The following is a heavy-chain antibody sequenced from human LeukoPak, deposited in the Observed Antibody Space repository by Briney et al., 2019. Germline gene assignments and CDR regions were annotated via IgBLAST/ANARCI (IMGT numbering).Heavy chain of an antibody. Sequence: GGSLRLSCAASGFTFSNAWMSWVRQAPGKGLEWVGRIKSKTDGGTTDYAAPVKGRFTISRDDSKNTLYLQMNSLKTEDTAVYYCTTETYYYDSSGYYYYWGQGTLVTVSS. CDR1: GFTFSNAW. D-gene: IGHD3-22*01. CDR2: IKSKTDGGTT. J-gene: IGHJ4*02. V-gene: IGHV3-15*01. CDR3: TTETYYYDSSGYYYY.